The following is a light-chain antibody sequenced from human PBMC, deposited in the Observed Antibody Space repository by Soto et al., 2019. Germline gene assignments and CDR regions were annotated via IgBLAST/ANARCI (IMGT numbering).Light chain of an antibody. Sequence: DIQMTQSPSSLSASVGDRVTITCRASQSISSYLNWYQQKPGKAPKLLIYAASSLQSGVPSRFSGSGSRTDFTLTISSLHPEDFATYYCQQSYSTPRTFGQWTKVEIK. V-gene: IGKV1-39*01. CDR1: QSISSY. J-gene: IGKJ1*01. CDR2: AAS. CDR3: QQSYSTPRT.